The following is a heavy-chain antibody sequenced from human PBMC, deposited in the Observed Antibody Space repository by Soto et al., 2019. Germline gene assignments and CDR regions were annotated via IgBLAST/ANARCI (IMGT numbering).Heavy chain of an antibody. CDR3: ARGRPLNSPSAAFDL. CDR1: GYNFIAQN. Sequence: QVHLVQSGAEVKKPGASVKVSCMASGYNFIAQNIHWVRQAPGLGLEWMGKMNPNSGGSDYAQEFQGRVTVIRDTSISKIYMGLNSLKSDDTAVYYFARGRPLNSPSAAFDLWGQGTMVIVSP. V-gene: IGHV1-2*02. J-gene: IGHJ3*01. CDR2: MNPNSGGS. D-gene: IGHD1-7*01.